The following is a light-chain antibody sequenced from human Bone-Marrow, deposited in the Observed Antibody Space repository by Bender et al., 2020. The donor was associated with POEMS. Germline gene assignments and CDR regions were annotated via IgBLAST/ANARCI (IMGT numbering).Light chain of an antibody. V-gene: IGLV2-14*03. CDR1: SSDIGGYNY. Sequence: QSALTQPDSVSGSPGQSITISCTGTSSDIGGYNYVSWNQQHPGKAPKLMILDVNNRPSGVSNRFSGSKSGNTASLTISGLQAEDEADYFCISYTSSSTLVFGGGTKLTVL. CDR3: ISYTSSSTLV. CDR2: DVN. J-gene: IGLJ3*02.